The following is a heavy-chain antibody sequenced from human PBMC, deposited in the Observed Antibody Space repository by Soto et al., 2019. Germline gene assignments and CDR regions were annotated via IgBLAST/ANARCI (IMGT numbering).Heavy chain of an antibody. V-gene: IGHV3-21*01. Sequence: GGSLRLSCAASGFTFSSYSMIWVRHAPGKGLEWVSSISSSSSYIYYADSVKGRYTISRDNAKNSLYLQMNSLRAEDTAVYYCARGYYGSGSSHFDYWGQGTLVTVSS. CDR3: ARGYYGSGSSHFDY. CDR2: ISSSSSYI. J-gene: IGHJ4*02. D-gene: IGHD3-10*01. CDR1: GFTFSSYS.